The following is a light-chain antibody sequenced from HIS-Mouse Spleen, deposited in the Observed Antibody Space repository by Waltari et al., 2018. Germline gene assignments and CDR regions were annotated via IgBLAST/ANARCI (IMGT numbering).Light chain of an antibody. Sequence: EIVMTQSPATLSVSPGERATLPCRASQSVSSNLAWYQQKLGQAPRLLIYGASTRATGIPARFSGSGSGTEFTLTISSMQSEDFAVYYCQQYNNWPRTFGQGTKVEIK. CDR2: GAS. CDR3: QQYNNWPRT. J-gene: IGKJ1*01. CDR1: QSVSSN. V-gene: IGKV3-15*01.